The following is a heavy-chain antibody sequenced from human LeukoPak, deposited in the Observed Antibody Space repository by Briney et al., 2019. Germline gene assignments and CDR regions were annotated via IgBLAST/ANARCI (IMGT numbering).Heavy chain of an antibody. Sequence: GGSLRLSCAASGFRFSNAWMNWVRQAPGKGLEWVGRILSKTSGGTTDYATPVKGRFTISRDDSKNMLYLHMNSLQIEDTAVYYCADYYASGSYPPWGQGTLVTVSS. CDR3: ADYYASGSYPP. CDR2: ILSKTSGGTT. J-gene: IGHJ5*02. V-gene: IGHV3-15*07. CDR1: GFRFSNAW. D-gene: IGHD3-10*01.